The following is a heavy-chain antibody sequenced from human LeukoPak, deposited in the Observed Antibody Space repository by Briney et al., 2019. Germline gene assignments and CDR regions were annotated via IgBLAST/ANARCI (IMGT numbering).Heavy chain of an antibody. J-gene: IGHJ3*02. V-gene: IGHV4-59*01. Sequence: SETLSLTCTVSGGSISSYYWSWIRQPPGKGLEWIGNINYSGSTNYNPSLKTRVTISVDTSKNQFSLKLSSVTAADTAVYYCARDPPGLLHPFDIWGQGTMVTVSS. CDR2: INYSGST. CDR1: GGSISSYY. D-gene: IGHD1-26*01. CDR3: ARDPPGLLHPFDI.